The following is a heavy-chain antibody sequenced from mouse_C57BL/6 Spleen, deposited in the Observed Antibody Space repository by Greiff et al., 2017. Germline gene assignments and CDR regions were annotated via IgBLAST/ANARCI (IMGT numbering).Heavy chain of an antibody. CDR2: IYPGDGDT. J-gene: IGHJ2*01. CDR1: GYAFSSYW. CDR3: ARREYYGSSSFDY. V-gene: IGHV1-80*01. D-gene: IGHD1-1*01. Sequence: QVQLQQSGAELVKPGASVKISCKASGYAFSSYWMNWVKQRPGKGLEWIGQIYPGDGDTNYNGKFKGKATLTADKSSSTAYMQLSSLTSEDSAVYFCARREYYGSSSFDYWGQGTTLTVSS.